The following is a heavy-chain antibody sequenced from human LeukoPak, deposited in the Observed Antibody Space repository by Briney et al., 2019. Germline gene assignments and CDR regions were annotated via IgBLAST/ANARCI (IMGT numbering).Heavy chain of an antibody. J-gene: IGHJ6*03. V-gene: IGHV1-2*02. CDR1: GYSFTGYY. Sequence: ASVKVSCKASGYSFTGYYIHWVRQAPGQGLEWMGWINPNSGGTNYAQKFQGRVTMTRDTSISTAYMELSRLRSDDTAVYYCARESQGLLRVHPYMDVWGKGTTVTVSS. D-gene: IGHD3-22*01. CDR2: INPNSGGT. CDR3: ARESQGLLRVHPYMDV.